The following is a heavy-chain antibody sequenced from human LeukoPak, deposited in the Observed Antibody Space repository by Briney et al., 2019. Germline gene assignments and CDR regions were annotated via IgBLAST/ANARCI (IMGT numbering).Heavy chain of an antibody. CDR3: ARDGSAIAAAVGDRAFDI. CDR2: IYYSGST. J-gene: IGHJ3*02. CDR1: GGSISSYY. D-gene: IGHD6-13*01. Sequence: PSETLSLTCTVSGGSISSYYWSWIRQPPGKGLEWIGYIYYSGSTNYNPSLKSRVAISVDTSKNQFSLKLSSVTAADTAVYYCARDGSAIAAAVGDRAFDIWGQGTMVTVSS. V-gene: IGHV4-59*01.